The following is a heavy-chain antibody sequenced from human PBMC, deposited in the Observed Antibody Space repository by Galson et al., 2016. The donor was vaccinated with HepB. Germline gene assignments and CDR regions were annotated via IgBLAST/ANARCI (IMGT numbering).Heavy chain of an antibody. D-gene: IGHD3-22*01. CDR2: VNSRSAGETA. J-gene: IGHJ6*02. CDR3: TIDLPHDSGCYHYGPISCNYYGLDV. V-gene: IGHV3-15*01. Sequence: LRLSCAASGFTFSGAYMVWVRQAPGKRLEWPARVNSRSAGETADYAAPVKGRFTILTDDSKNMQHLQMNSLKIEDTAVYYCTIDLPHDSGCYHYGPISCNYYGLDVWGQGTTVTVSS. CDR1: GFTFSGAY.